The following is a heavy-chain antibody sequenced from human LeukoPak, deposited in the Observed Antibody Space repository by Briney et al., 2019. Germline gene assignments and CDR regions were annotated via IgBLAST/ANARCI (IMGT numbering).Heavy chain of an antibody. Sequence: GGSLRLSCAASGFTFTTYWMHWVRHATGEGLVWVSGINRDGSTPIYADSVKGRFTISRDNANNTLYLQMNSLRAEDTAVYYCARDFYTGHYWGQGTLVTVSA. J-gene: IGHJ4*02. V-gene: IGHV3-74*01. D-gene: IGHD3-16*01. CDR3: ARDFYTGHY. CDR2: INRDGSTP. CDR1: GFTFTTYW.